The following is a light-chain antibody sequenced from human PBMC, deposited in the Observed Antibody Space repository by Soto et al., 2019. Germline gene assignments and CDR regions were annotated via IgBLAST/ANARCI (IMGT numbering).Light chain of an antibody. Sequence: QSVLTQPASVSGSPGQSITISCTGTSSDIGGYNYVSWYQQHPGKAPKLIIYEVSDRPSGVSYRFSGSKSGNTASLTISGLQAADEADYYCSSYSSSGTLYVFGAGTQLTVL. J-gene: IGLJ1*01. CDR2: EVS. V-gene: IGLV2-14*01. CDR1: SSDIGGYNY. CDR3: SSYSSSGTLYV.